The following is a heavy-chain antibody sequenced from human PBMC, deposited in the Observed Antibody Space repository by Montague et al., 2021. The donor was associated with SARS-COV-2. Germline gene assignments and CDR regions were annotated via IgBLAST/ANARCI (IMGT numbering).Heavy chain of an antibody. Sequence: SETRSLTCTVSGGPVSSGIHYWSWIRQAPEKGLEWIGYIYYAGSTNYNPSLQSRVTISVDTSKNQFSLRLSSVTAADTAIYYCAGKVLTVPADYWGQGTLVTVS. J-gene: IGHJ4*02. V-gene: IGHV4-61*01. CDR1: GGPVSSGIHY. CDR2: IYYAGST. D-gene: IGHD4-11*01. CDR3: AGKVLTVPADY.